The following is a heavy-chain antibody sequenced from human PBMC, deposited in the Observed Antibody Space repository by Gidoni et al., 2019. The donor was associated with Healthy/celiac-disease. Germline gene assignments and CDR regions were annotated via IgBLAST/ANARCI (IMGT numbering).Heavy chain of an antibody. D-gene: IGHD1-1*01. CDR3: ARLKRNGDYFDY. CDR1: GFTFRSYW. V-gene: IGHV3-74*01. CDR2: IHSEGSST. Sequence: EVQLVESGGGVVQPGGSLRLSCAASGFTFRSYWMHWVRQAPGKGLVWVSRIHSEGSSTSYADSVKGRFTISRDNAKNTLYLQMNSLRAEDTAVYYCARLKRNGDYFDYWGQGTLVTVSS. J-gene: IGHJ4*02.